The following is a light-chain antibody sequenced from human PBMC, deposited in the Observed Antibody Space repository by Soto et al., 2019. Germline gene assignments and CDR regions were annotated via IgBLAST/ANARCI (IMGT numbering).Light chain of an antibody. V-gene: IGKV3-20*01. Sequence: EIVLTQSPGTLSLSPGERATLSCRASQSVSSSYLAWYQQKPGQAPRLLIYGASSRATGIPDRFSGSGSGTXXXXXXXXXXPEDFAVYYCQQYGSSPPWTFGQGTKVEIK. CDR3: QQYGSSPPWT. CDR2: GAS. CDR1: QSVSSSY. J-gene: IGKJ1*01.